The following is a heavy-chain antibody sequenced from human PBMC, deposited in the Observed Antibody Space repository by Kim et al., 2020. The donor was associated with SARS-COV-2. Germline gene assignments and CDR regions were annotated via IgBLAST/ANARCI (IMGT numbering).Heavy chain of an antibody. CDR1: GGSVSSGSYY. Sequence: SETLSLTCTVSGGSVSSGSYYWSWIRQPPGKGLEWIGYIYYSGSTNYNPSLKSRVTISVDTSKNQFSLKLSSVTAADTAVYYCARDRLLWFGELLNLAFDIWGQGTMVTVSS. CDR2: IYYSGST. V-gene: IGHV4-61*01. J-gene: IGHJ3*02. D-gene: IGHD3-10*01. CDR3: ARDRLLWFGELLNLAFDI.